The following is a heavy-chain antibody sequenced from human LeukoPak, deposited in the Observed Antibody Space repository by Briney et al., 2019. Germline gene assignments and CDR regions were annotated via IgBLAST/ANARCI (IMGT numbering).Heavy chain of an antibody. V-gene: IGHV4-39*06. J-gene: IGHJ5*02. CDR2: INHSGST. CDR1: GDSISSTSYY. D-gene: IGHD4-17*01. CDR3: ARGPTYGDYNWFDP. Sequence: PSETLSLTCTVSGDSISSTSYYWGWIRQPPGKGLEWIGEINHSGSTNYNPSLKSRVTISVDTSKNQFALKLSSVTAADTAVYYCARGPTYGDYNWFDPWGQGTLVTVSS.